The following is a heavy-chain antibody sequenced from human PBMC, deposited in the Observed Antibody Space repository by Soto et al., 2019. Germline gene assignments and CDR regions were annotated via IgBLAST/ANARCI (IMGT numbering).Heavy chain of an antibody. V-gene: IGHV4-30-4*01. CDR1: GGFISNGDYH. CDR3: AREGGYASPHGC. J-gene: IGHJ4*01. D-gene: IGHD5-12*01. CDR2: TYPSGST. Sequence: QVQLQESGPGLVKPSQTLSLICTVSGGFISNGDYHWSWIRQPPGKGLEWIGYTYPSGSTYYNASLSSRVTISIDAYKNQFSLQLNSVTAADTAVYYCAREGGYASPHGCWGHGTLVTVSS.